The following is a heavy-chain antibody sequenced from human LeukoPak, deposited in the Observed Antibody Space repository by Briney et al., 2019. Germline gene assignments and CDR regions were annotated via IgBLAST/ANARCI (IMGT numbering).Heavy chain of an antibody. CDR3: ARDGDTVLTRGYYYYMDV. V-gene: IGHV3-23*01. Sequence: PGGSLRLSCAASGFIFNNYAMTWVRQAPGKGLEWVSAITGSGAYTNYADSVKGRFTISRDNAKNSLYLQMNSLRAEDTALYYCARDGDTVLTRGYYYYMDVWGKGTTVTVSS. D-gene: IGHD4-23*01. J-gene: IGHJ6*03. CDR2: ITGSGAYT. CDR1: GFIFNNYA.